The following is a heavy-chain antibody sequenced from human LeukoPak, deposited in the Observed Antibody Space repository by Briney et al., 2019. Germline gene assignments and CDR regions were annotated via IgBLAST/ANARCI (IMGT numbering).Heavy chain of an antibody. D-gene: IGHD5-18*01. V-gene: IGHV3-11*04. J-gene: IGHJ4*02. CDR3: ARGSGSRYGPFDH. CDR2: ISLSGTMI. CDR1: GFIFSDCY. Sequence: GGSLRLSCAASGFIFSDCYMSWIRQAPGKGLEWVSDISLSGTMIYYADSVKGRFTISRDNARNSLYLHMDSLRVEDTAVCYCARGSGSRYGPFDHWGQGTLVTVSS.